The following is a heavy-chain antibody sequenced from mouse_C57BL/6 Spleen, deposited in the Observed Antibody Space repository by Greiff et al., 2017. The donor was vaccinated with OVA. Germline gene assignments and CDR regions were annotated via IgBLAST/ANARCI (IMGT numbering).Heavy chain of an antibody. D-gene: IGHD2-2*01. CDR2: ISSGGDYI. V-gene: IGHV5-9-1*02. CDR1: GFTFSSYA. CDR3: TRVYYGYDYAMDY. Sequence: EVQRVESGEGLVKPGGSLKLSCAASGFTFSSYAMSWVRQTPEKRLEWVAYISSGGDYIYYADTVKGRFTISRDNARNTLYLQMSSLKSEDTAMYYCTRVYYGYDYAMDYWGQGTSVTVSS. J-gene: IGHJ4*01.